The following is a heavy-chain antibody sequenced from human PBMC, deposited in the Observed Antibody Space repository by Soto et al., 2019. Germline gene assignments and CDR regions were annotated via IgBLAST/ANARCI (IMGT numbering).Heavy chain of an antibody. V-gene: IGHV2-70*17. CDR2: LDWEGDT. CDR3: ARSRNFHYNSGVYFYASDV. D-gene: IGHD3-10*01. J-gene: IGHJ6*02. CDR1: GISLSALDTC. Sequence: SGPALVNPTQTLTQNCTLSGISLSALDTCVSWIRQPPGKALEWLARLDWEGDTFYNSSLKTRLAVSKDTSNNQVVLTMTNMDPADTATYYCARSRNFHYNSGVYFYASDVWGPGTTVTVSS.